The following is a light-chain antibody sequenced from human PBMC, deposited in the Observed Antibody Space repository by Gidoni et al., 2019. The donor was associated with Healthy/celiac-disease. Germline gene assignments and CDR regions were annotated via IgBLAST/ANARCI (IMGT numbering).Light chain of an antibody. Sequence: DIAITPSPDPLAVSLGERATINCKSSQSDLYSANNKNYLAWYQQKLRQPPKLLIYWESTRESGCHDRFSGSGSGADFTLTISSLQAEDVAVYYYQQYYSTHWMFGQGTKVEIK. J-gene: IGKJ1*01. V-gene: IGKV4-1*01. CDR1: QSDLYSANNKNY. CDR2: WES. CDR3: QQYYSTHWM.